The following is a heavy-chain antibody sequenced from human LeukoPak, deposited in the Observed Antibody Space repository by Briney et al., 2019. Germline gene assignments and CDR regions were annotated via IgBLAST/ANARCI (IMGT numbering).Heavy chain of an antibody. CDR2: IYDSLST. V-gene: IGHV4-59*01. D-gene: IGHD6-13*01. Sequence: PPETLSLTSTLSRDSLRTYYWSCSWQPPQEGLEWIGYIYDSLSTDYNPSLKSRVTISVDMSKNQFSLKLTSVTAADTAVYYCARRSWYVDYWGQGTLVTVSS. CDR3: ARRSWYVDY. J-gene: IGHJ4*02. CDR1: RDSLRTYY.